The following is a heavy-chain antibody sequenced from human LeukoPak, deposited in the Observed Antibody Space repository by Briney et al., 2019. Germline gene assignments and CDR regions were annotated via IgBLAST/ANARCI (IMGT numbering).Heavy chain of an antibody. J-gene: IGHJ4*02. D-gene: IGHD2-15*01. CDR1: GGTFSSYA. CDR2: IIPIRGIA. Sequence: ASVKVSCKTSGGTFSSYALSWVRQAPGQGLEWMGRIIPIRGIANYAQKFQGRVTITADKSTSTVYMELSSLRSEDTAVYYCARDRNAAPFDYWGQGTLVTVSS. CDR3: ARDRNAAPFDY. V-gene: IGHV1-69*04.